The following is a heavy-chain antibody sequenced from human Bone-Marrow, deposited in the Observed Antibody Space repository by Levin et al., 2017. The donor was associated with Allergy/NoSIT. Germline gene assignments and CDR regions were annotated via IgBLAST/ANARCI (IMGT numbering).Heavy chain of an antibody. J-gene: IGHJ4*02. CDR2: ISYDGSNK. D-gene: IGHD6-19*01. CDR3: AKEYSSGWYVSADY. Sequence: GGSLRLSCAASGFTFSSYGMHWVRQAPGKGLEWVAVISYDGSNKYYADSVKGRFTISRDNSKNTLYLQMNSLRAEDTAVYYCAKEYSSGWYVSADYWGQGTLVTVSS. CDR1: GFTFSSYG. V-gene: IGHV3-30*18.